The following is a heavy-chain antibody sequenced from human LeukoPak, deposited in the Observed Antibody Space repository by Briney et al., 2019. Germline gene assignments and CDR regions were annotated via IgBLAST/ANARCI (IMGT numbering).Heavy chain of an antibody. V-gene: IGHV1-69*04. CDR1: GGTFSSYA. Sequence: SVKVSCKASGGTFSSYAISWVRQAPGQGLEWMGRIIPILGIANYAQKFQGRVTITADKSTSTAYKELSSLRSEDTAVYYCARGVTMVRGPRYWEDVWGQGTTVTVSS. D-gene: IGHD3-10*01. CDR3: ARGVTMVRGPRYWEDV. J-gene: IGHJ6*02. CDR2: IIPILGIA.